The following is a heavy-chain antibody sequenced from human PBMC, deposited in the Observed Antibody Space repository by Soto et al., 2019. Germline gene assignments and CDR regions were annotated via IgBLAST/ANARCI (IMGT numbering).Heavy chain of an antibody. Sequence: GGSLRLSCAASGFTFSSYSMNWVRQAPGKGLEWVSSISSSSSYIYYADSVKGRFTISRDNAKNSLYLQMNSLRAEDTAVYYCARGRYGDYPYYYYYYMDVWGKGTTVTVSS. CDR3: ARGRYGDYPYYYYYYMDV. J-gene: IGHJ6*03. CDR1: GFTFSSYS. CDR2: ISSSSSYI. V-gene: IGHV3-21*01. D-gene: IGHD4-17*01.